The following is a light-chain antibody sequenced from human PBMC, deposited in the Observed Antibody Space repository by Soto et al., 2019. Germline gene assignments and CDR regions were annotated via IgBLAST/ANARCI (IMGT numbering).Light chain of an antibody. Sequence: EIVLTQSPGTLSLSPGERATLSCRASQSVSSSYLAWYQQKPGQAPRLLLYGASTRATGIPVRFSGSGFGTDFTLTISSLEPEDFAVYYCQQRSNWQGATFGGGTKVDNK. V-gene: IGKV3D-20*02. CDR3: QQRSNWQGAT. CDR2: GAS. J-gene: IGKJ4*01. CDR1: QSVSSSY.